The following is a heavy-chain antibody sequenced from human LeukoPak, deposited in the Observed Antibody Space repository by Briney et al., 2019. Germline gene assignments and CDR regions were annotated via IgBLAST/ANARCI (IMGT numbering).Heavy chain of an antibody. V-gene: IGHV1-8*03. CDR3: ARGLGRRSTYYFDY. CDR1: GYTFTSYD. Sequence: ASVKVSCKASGYTFTSYDINWVRQATGQGLEWMGWMNPNSGNTGYAQKFQGRVTITRNTSISTAYMELSSLRSEDTAVYYRARGLGRRSTYYFDYWGQGTLVTVSS. J-gene: IGHJ4*02. D-gene: IGHD3-10*01. CDR2: MNPNSGNT.